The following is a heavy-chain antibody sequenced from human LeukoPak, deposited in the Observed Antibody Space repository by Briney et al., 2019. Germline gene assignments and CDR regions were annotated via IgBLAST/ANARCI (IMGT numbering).Heavy chain of an antibody. CDR2: IIPIFGTA. CDR3: ARERYYDFWSGPYYFDY. Sequence: ASVKVSCKASGGTFSSYAISWVRQAPGQGLEWMGGIIPIFGTANYAQKFQGRVTTTADKSTSTAYMELSSLRSEDTAVYYCARERYYDFWSGPYYFDYWGQGTLVTVSS. D-gene: IGHD3-3*01. J-gene: IGHJ4*02. V-gene: IGHV1-69*06. CDR1: GGTFSSYA.